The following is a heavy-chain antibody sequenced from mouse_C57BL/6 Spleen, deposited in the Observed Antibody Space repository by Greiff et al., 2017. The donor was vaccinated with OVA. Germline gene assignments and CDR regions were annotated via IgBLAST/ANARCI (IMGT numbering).Heavy chain of an antibody. V-gene: IGHV5-4*01. Sequence: EVKLLESGGGLVKPGGSLKLSCAASGFTFSSYAMSWVRQTPEKRLEWVATISAGGSYTYYPDNVKGRFTISRDNAKNTLYLQMSHLKSEDTAMYCCARETFLYFDYWGQGTTLTVSS. CDR1: GFTFSSYA. CDR3: ARETFLYFDY. J-gene: IGHJ2*01. CDR2: ISAGGSYT.